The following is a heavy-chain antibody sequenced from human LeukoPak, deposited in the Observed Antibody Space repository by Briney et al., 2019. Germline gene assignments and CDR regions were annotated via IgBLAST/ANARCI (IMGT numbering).Heavy chain of an antibody. V-gene: IGHV4-4*02. D-gene: IGHD3-22*01. CDR1: GGSISNTNW. Sequence: SETLSLTCGVSGGSISNTNWWTWFRQPPGKGLEWIGEVNLQGSTNYNPSLKSRVAISVDKSENPFSLKVSSVTAADTAVYYCARLGGGINYYDSSGYYWYFDLWGRGTLVTVSS. CDR2: VNLQGST. CDR3: ARLGGGINYYDSSGYYWYFDL. J-gene: IGHJ2*01.